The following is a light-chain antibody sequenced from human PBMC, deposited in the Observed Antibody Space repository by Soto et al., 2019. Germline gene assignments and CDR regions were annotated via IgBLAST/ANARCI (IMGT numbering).Light chain of an antibody. CDR2: SNN. Sequence: QSVLTQPPSASGTPGQRVTISCSGSSSNIGSNTVNWYQQLPGTAPKLLIYSNNQRPSGVPDRFSGSKSGTSASLAISGLQYEDEADYYCAGWDDSMNGYVLGTGTKVTVL. CDR3: AGWDDSMNGYV. CDR1: SSNIGSNT. V-gene: IGLV1-44*01. J-gene: IGLJ1*01.